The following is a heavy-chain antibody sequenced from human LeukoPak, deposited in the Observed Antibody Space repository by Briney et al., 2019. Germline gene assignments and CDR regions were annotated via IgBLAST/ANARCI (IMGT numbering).Heavy chain of an antibody. J-gene: IGHJ6*02. V-gene: IGHV1-2*04. CDR3: ARELVAADYYYGMDV. D-gene: IGHD3-10*01. CDR2: INPNSGGT. Sequence: ASVKASCKASGYTFTGYYMHWVRQAPGQGLEWMGWINPNSGGTNYAQKFQGWVTMTRDTSISTAYMELSRLRSDDTAVYYCARELVAADYYYGMDVWGQGTTVTVSS. CDR1: GYTFTGYY.